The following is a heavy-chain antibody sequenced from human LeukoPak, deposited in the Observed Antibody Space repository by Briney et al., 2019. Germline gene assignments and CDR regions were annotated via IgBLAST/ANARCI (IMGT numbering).Heavy chain of an antibody. CDR2: IYYSGST. D-gene: IGHD6-13*01. CDR1: GGSISSSSYF. J-gene: IGHJ4*02. Sequence: SETLSLTCTVSGGSISSSSYFCGWIRQPPGKGLEWIGNIYYSGSTYYNPSLKSRVTISVDTSKNQFSLKLSSVTAADTAVYYCARRLAAAFDYWGQGTLVTVSS. CDR3: ARRLAAAFDY. V-gene: IGHV4-39*01.